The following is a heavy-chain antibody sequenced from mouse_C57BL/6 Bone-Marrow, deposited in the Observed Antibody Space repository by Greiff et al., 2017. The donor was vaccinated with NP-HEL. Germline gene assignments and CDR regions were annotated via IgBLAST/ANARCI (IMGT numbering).Heavy chain of an antibody. CDR1: GYTFTSYC. D-gene: IGHD1-1*01. CDR2: INPSDGYT. Sequence: QVQLQQPGAELVRPGPSVKLSCKASGYTFTSYCMHWVKQRPGQGLEWIGVINPSDGYTNYNQKFKGKATFTVDPSSSTAYMQVNSLTSEDSAVYYCGRWTTVVYCYYAVDYWGQGTSVIVSP. CDR3: GRWTTVVYCYYAVDY. J-gene: IGHJ4*01. V-gene: IGHV1-59*01.